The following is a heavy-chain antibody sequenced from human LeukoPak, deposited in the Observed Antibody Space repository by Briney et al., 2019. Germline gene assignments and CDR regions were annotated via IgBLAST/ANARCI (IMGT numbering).Heavy chain of an antibody. D-gene: IGHD3-10*01. CDR2: IRSKAYGGTT. V-gene: IGHV3-49*04. Sequence: PGGSLRLSCTASGFTVGDYAMSWVRQAPGKGLEWVGFIRSKAYGGTTEYAASVKGRFTISRDDSKSIAYLQMNGLKTEDTAVYYCTRGRVTMIRGVIAYFDYWGQGTLVTVSS. CDR3: TRGRVTMIRGVIAYFDY. CDR1: GFTVGDYA. J-gene: IGHJ4*02.